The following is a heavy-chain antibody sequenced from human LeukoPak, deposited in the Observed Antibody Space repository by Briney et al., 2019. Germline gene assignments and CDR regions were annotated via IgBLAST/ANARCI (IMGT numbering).Heavy chain of an antibody. J-gene: IGHJ6*03. V-gene: IGHV4-34*01. CDR1: GGSFSGYY. CDR3: ARGVYSYGYYYYYMDV. CDR2: INHSGST. D-gene: IGHD5-18*01. Sequence: SETLSLTCAVYGGSFSGYYWSWIRQPPGKGLEWIGEINHSGSTNYNPSLKSRVTISVDTSKNQFSLKLSSVTAADTAVYYCARGVYSYGYYYYYMDVWGKGTPVTVSS.